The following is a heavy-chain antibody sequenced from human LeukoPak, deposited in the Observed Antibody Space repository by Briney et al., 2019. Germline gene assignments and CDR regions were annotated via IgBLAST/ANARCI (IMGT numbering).Heavy chain of an antibody. V-gene: IGHV3-23*01. CDR2: ISGSGGSK. CDR1: GFTVSSYA. J-gene: IGHJ4*02. CDR3: AKANKIVVVTSPSDY. Sequence: GGSLRLSCAASGFTVSSYAMSWVRQAPGKGLEWISAISGSGGSKYYADSVKGRFTISRDNSKNTLYLQMNSLRAEDTAVYYCAKANKIVVVTSPSDYWGQGTLVTVSS. D-gene: IGHD2-21*02.